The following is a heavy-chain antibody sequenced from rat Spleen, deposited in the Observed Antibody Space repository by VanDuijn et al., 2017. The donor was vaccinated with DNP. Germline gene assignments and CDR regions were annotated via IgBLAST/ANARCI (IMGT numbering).Heavy chain of an antibody. CDR3: ARDEAYYWYTPFDY. D-gene: IGHD1-9*01. Sequence: EVQLQESGPGLVKPSQSLSLTCSVTGYSITSSYRWNWIRKFPGNKLEWMGYINSAGSTNYNPSLKSRITITRDTSKNQFFLQVNSVTTEDTATYYCARDEAYYWYTPFDYWGQGVMVTVSS. CDR1: GYSITSSYR. J-gene: IGHJ2*01. CDR2: INSAGST. V-gene: IGHV3-3*01.